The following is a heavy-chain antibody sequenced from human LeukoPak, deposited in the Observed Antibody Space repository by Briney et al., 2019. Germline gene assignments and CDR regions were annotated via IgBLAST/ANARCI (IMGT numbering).Heavy chain of an antibody. D-gene: IGHD6-13*01. CDR1: GGTFSSYA. CDR2: IIPTLGIA. Sequence: ASVKVSCKASGGTFSSYAISWVRQAPGQGLEWMGRIIPTLGIANYAQKFQGRVTITADKSTSTAYMELSSLRSEDTAVYYCATEMNEIAAAGPPPFDYWGQGTLVTVSS. V-gene: IGHV1-69*04. CDR3: ATEMNEIAAAGPPPFDY. J-gene: IGHJ4*02.